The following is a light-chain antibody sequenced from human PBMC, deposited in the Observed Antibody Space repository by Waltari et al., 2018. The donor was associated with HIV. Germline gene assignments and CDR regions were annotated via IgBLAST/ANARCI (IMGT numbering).Light chain of an antibody. J-gene: IGLJ3*02. CDR2: GVS. CDR1: TRALGGYDF. V-gene: IGLV2-14*01. Sequence: HSALPQPASVSGSPGQSITISCTGTTRALGGYDFASWYQQHPGRAPKLMIYGVSDRPSGVSNRFSGSKSGNRASLTISGVQAEDEADYYCSSYAYNSVLVFGGGTKLTVL. CDR3: SSYAYNSVLV.